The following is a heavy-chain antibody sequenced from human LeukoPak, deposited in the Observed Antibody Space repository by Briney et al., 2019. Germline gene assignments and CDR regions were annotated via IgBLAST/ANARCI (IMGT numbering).Heavy chain of an antibody. CDR1: GYTFTGYY. Sequence: ASVKVSCKASGYTFTGYYMHWVRQAPGQGLEWMGWINPNSGGTNYAQKFQGRVTMTRDTSISTAYMELSRLRSDDTAVYYCAREWRDSGSQGVGDYWGQGTLVTVSS. J-gene: IGHJ4*02. V-gene: IGHV1-2*02. D-gene: IGHD1-26*01. CDR3: AREWRDSGSQGVGDY. CDR2: INPNSGGT.